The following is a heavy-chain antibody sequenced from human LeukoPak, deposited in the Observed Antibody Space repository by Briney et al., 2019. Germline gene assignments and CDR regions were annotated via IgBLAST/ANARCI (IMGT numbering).Heavy chain of an antibody. CDR1: GFTFSSYT. J-gene: IGHJ4*02. Sequence: GGSLRLSCAASGFTFSSYTMKWVRQAPGKGLEWVSSISSSSSYIYYADSVQGRFTISRDNAKNSLYLQMNSLRAEDTAVYYCARGGGYCGGDCYGIDYWGQGALVTVSS. CDR2: ISSSSSYI. CDR3: ARGGGYCGGDCYGIDY. D-gene: IGHD2-21*01. V-gene: IGHV3-21*01.